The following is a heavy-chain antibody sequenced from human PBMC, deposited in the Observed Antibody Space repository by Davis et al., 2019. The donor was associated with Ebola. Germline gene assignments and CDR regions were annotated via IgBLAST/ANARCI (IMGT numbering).Heavy chain of an antibody. D-gene: IGHD4-11*01. V-gene: IGHV1-69*13. J-gene: IGHJ5*02. CDR1: GGTFSSYA. CDR3: ARSRLPWDWFDP. Sequence: SVKVSCKASGGTFSSYAIGWVRQAPGQGLEWMGGIIPIFGTANYAQKFQGRVTITADESTSTAYMELSSLRSEDTAVYYCARSRLPWDWFDPWGQGTLVTVSS. CDR2: IIPIFGTA.